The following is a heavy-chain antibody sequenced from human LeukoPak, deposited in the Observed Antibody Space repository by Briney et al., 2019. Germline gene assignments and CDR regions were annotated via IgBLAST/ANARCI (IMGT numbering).Heavy chain of an antibody. CDR3: ARGDYSSSFISFDY. CDR2: LYHTGNT. J-gene: IGHJ4*02. Sequence: SGTLSLTCAVSGGSISSGDWWNWVRQPPGKGLEWIGELYHTGNTNYNPSLKSRVTISVDKSKNQFSLKLSSVTAADTAVYYCARGDYSSSFISFDYWGQGTLVTVSS. CDR1: GGSISSGDW. V-gene: IGHV4-4*02. D-gene: IGHD6-13*01.